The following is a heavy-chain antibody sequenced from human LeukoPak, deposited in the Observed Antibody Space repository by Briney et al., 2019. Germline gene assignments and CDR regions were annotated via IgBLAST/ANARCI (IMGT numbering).Heavy chain of an antibody. D-gene: IGHD6-6*01. CDR1: GFTFSSYS. V-gene: IGHV3-21*01. Sequence: GGSLRLSCAASGFTFSSYSMNWVRQAPGKGLEWVSSISSSSSYIYYADSVKGRSTISRDNAKNSLYLQMNSLRAEDTAVYYCAYSSSSDAFDIWGQGTMVTVSS. J-gene: IGHJ3*02. CDR3: AYSSSSDAFDI. CDR2: ISSSSSYI.